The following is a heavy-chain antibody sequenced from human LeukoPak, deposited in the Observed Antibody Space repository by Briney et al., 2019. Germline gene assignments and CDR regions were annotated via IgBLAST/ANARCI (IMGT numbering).Heavy chain of an antibody. J-gene: IGHJ4*02. CDR2: IYSSGST. V-gene: IGHV4-39*07. CDR1: GASISSGSNY. Sequence: PSETLSLTCSVSGASISSGSNYWGWIRQPPGKTLEWIGSIYSSGSTNYNPSLKSRVTISVDTSKNQFSLKLSSVTAADTAVYYCARVSSRRLPPSYSYDRRNYFDYWGQGTLVTVSS. CDR3: ARVSSRRLPPSYSYDRRNYFDY. D-gene: IGHD3-22*01.